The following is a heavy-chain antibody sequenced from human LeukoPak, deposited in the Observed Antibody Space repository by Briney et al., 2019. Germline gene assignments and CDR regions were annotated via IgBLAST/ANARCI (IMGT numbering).Heavy chain of an antibody. CDR3: ARGLVVPAAIYYYYYMDV. Sequence: KPSETLSLTCAVYGGSFSGYYWSWIRQPPGKGLEWIGEINHSGSTTYNPSLKSRVTISVDTSKNQFSLKLSSVTAADTAVYYCARGLVVPAAIYYYYYMDVWGKGTTVTVSS. J-gene: IGHJ6*03. CDR1: GGSFSGYY. CDR2: INHSGST. V-gene: IGHV4-34*01. D-gene: IGHD2-2*01.